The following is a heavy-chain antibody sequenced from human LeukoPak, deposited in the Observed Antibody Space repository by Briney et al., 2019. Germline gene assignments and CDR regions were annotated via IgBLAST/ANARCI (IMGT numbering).Heavy chain of an antibody. J-gene: IGHJ4*02. D-gene: IGHD1-1*01. V-gene: IGHV4-59*02. Sequence: SETLSLTCNVSGCSVTSHYWNWLRRPPGKGLAWIGYLYHTGMTKYNPSLKSRVSMSVDTCKNQFFLKAKSVTAADPAVCPSVIIKYNTSLKSRISRSVDTSKNQFFLKMNSVTAAETAVQHCVRSVDYFDNTGPHMMFDYWGQGSLVTVSS. CDR1: GCSVTSHY. CDR3: VIIKYNTSLKSRISRSVDTSKNQFFLKMNSVTAAETAVQHCVRSVDYFDNTGPHMMFDY. CDR2: LYHTGMT.